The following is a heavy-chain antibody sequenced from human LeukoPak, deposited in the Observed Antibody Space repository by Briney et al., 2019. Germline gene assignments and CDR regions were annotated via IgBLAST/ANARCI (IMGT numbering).Heavy chain of an antibody. CDR1: GFTLSSYA. Sequence: PGGSLRLSCAASGFTLSSYAMSWVRQAPGKGLEWVSAISGSGGSTYYADSVKGRFTISRDNSKNTLYLQMNSLRAEDTAVYYCAKRPDIVGALYYFDYWGQGTLVTVSS. V-gene: IGHV3-23*01. J-gene: IGHJ4*02. CDR3: AKRPDIVGALYYFDY. D-gene: IGHD1-26*01. CDR2: ISGSGGST.